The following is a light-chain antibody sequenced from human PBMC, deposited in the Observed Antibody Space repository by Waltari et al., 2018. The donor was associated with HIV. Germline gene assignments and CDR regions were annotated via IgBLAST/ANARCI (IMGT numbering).Light chain of an antibody. CDR2: GAS. CDR3: HQYGNSPWT. Sequence: EIVLTQSPGPLSLSPGERVTLSCTASQTIVRDYLAWYQQKPGQAPRHLIYGASSRATGIPDRFSGSGSGTDFTLIISRLEPEDFAVYYCHQYGNSPWTFGQGTKVEIK. V-gene: IGKV3-20*01. CDR1: QTIVRDY. J-gene: IGKJ1*01.